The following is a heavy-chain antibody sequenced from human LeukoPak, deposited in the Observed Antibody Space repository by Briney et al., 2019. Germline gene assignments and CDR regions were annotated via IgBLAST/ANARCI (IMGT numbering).Heavy chain of an antibody. V-gene: IGHV1-46*01. CDR2: INPSGGST. J-gene: IGHJ6*03. CDR3: ARGQKSYMDV. Sequence: GASVKVSCKASGYTFTSYYMHWVRQAPGQGLEWMGIINPSGGSTSYAQKFQGRVTMTRDTSISTAYMELSRLRSDDTAVYYCARGQKSYMDVWGKGTTVTVSS. CDR1: GYTFTSYY.